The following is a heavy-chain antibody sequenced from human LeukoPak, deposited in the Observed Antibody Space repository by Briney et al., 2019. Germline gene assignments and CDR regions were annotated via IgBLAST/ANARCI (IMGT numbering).Heavy chain of an antibody. J-gene: IGHJ4*02. CDR3: ARLAITIFGVVIEYFDY. V-gene: IGHV4-59*08. CDR1: GGSISSYY. D-gene: IGHD3-3*01. CDR2: IYYSGST. Sequence: SETLSLTCTVSGGSISSYYWSWIRQPPGKGLEWIGYIYYSGSTNYNPSLKSRVTISVDTSKNQFSLKLSSVTAADTAVYYCARLAITIFGVVIEYFDYWGQGTLVTVSS.